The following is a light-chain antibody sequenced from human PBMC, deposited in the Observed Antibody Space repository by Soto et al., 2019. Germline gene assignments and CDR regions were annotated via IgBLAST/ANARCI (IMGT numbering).Light chain of an antibody. J-gene: IGLJ1*01. CDR3: AAWDDSLNGFYV. CDR1: TSNIGRNT. CDR2: GNN. V-gene: IGLV1-44*01. Sequence: QSVLTQPPSASGTPGQTVTISCSGTTSNIGRNTVNWYQQLPGRAPKLLIYGNNQRPSGVPDRFSGSKSGTSASLAISGLQSEDEADYYCAAWDDSLNGFYVFGTGTKVTVL.